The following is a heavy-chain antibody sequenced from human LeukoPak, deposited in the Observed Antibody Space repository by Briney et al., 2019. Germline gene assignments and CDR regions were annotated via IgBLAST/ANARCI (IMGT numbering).Heavy chain of an antibody. V-gene: IGHV1-69*04. CDR1: GGTFSSYA. Sequence: ASVKVSCKASGGTFSSYAISWVRQAPGQGLEWMGRINPILGIANYAQKFQGRVTITADKSTSTAYMELSSLRSEDTAVYYCASGGATYNWFDPWGQEPWSPSPQ. CDR2: INPILGIA. J-gene: IGHJ5*02. D-gene: IGHD1-26*01. CDR3: ASGGATYNWFDP.